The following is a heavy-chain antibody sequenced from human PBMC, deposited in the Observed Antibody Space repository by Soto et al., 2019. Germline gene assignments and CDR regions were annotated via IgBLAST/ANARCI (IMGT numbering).Heavy chain of an antibody. CDR1: GFTFSDYY. CDR2: ISSSSSYT. CDR3: ARTCSGGSCDGMDV. V-gene: IGHV3-11*03. D-gene: IGHD2-15*01. J-gene: IGHJ6*02. Sequence: PGGSLRLSCAASGFTFSDYYMSWIRQAPGKGLEWVSYISSSSSYTNYADSVKGRFTISRDNAKNSLYLQMNSLRAEDTAVYYCARTCSGGSCDGMDVWGQGTTVTVPS.